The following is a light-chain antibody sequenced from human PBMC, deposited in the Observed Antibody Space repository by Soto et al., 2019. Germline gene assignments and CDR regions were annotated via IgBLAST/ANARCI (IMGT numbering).Light chain of an antibody. CDR3: QQYNNWPQT. J-gene: IGKJ1*01. Sequence: IVMTQSPATLSVSPGEIATLYFRASQAISDNLAWYQHKPGQPPRLLIYDASTRATGIPARFSGSGSGTEFTLTISSLQSEDFAEYHCQQYNNWPQTFGQGTKVDIK. CDR1: QAISDN. V-gene: IGKV3-15*01. CDR2: DAS.